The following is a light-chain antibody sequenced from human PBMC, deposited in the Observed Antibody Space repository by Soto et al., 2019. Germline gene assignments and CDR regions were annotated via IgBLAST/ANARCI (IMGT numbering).Light chain of an antibody. CDR3: QHYNSYSEA. CDR1: QTISSW. CDR2: KAS. J-gene: IGKJ1*01. Sequence: DIQTTQAPSTLSGSVGDRVTITCGASQTISSWLAWYHQKPGKAPKPLIYKASTLKSGVPSRFSGSGSGTEFTLTISSLQPDDFATYYCQHYNSYSEAFGQGTKVDIK. V-gene: IGKV1-5*03.